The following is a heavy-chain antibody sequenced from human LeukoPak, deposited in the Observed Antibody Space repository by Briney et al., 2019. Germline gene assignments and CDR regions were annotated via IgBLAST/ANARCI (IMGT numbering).Heavy chain of an antibody. V-gene: IGHV3-9*01. CDR3: VKDRAYYSSGRAHFDH. D-gene: IGHD3-10*01. CDR2: ISWNSVNI. Sequence: PGGSLRLSCAASGFTFDDYAMHWVRQPPGKGLEWVSGISWNSVNIGYADYVKGRFTVSRDNAKNSLILEMNSLRPEDTALYFCVKDRAYYSSGRAHFDHWGQGILVTVSS. J-gene: IGHJ4*02. CDR1: GFTFDDYA.